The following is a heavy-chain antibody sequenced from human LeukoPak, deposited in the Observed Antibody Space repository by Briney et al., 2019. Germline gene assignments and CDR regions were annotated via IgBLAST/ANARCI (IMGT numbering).Heavy chain of an antibody. V-gene: IGHV5-51*01. CDR3: ARRSVVTPLDAFDI. D-gene: IGHD4-23*01. Sequence: GESLKISCKGSGYTFTSYWIGWVRQMPGKGLEWMGIIFPGDSDSRYSPSFQGQVTFSADKSITTAYLQWSSLKASDTAMYSCARRSVVTPLDAFDIWGQGTMVTVSS. CDR1: GYTFTSYW. J-gene: IGHJ3*02. CDR2: IFPGDSDS.